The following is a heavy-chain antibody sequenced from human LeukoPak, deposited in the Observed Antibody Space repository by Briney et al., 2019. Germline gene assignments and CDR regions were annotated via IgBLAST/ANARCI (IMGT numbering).Heavy chain of an antibody. CDR1: GYTFTSYG. CDR3: ARGEGIAAAGPLPFDY. Sequence: ASVNVSCKASGYTFTSYGISWVRQAPGQGLEWMGWISAYNGNTNYAQKLQGRVTMTTDTSTSTAYMELRSLRSDDTAVYYCARGEGIAAAGPLPFDYWGQGTLVTVSS. V-gene: IGHV1-18*01. D-gene: IGHD6-13*01. CDR2: ISAYNGNT. J-gene: IGHJ4*02.